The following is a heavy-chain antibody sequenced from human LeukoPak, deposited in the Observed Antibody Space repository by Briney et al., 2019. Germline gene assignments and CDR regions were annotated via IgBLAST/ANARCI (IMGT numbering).Heavy chain of an antibody. Sequence: QPGGSLRRSCEASGFTFSDSAMSWVRQASGRGLEWVSLISASGGNSYYADSVKGRFTVSRDSSKNTLHLQMNSLRAEDTAVYYCARDIELSCWGQGTLVTVSS. CDR1: GFTFSDSA. CDR2: ISASGGNS. D-gene: IGHD1-26*01. J-gene: IGHJ4*02. CDR3: ARDIELSC. V-gene: IGHV3-23*01.